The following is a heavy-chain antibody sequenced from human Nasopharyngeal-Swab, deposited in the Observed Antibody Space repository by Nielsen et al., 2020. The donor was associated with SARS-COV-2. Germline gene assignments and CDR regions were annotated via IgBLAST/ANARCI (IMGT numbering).Heavy chain of an antibody. Sequence: SKTLSLTCTVSGGSISSYYWSWIRQPPGKGLEWIGEINHSGSTNYNPSLKSRVTISVDTSKNQFSLKLSSVTAADTAVYYCARERLAVTTFPDYYYYYYMDVWGKGTTVTVSS. D-gene: IGHD4-17*01. J-gene: IGHJ6*03. CDR1: GGSISSYY. CDR3: ARERLAVTTFPDYYYYYYMDV. V-gene: IGHV4-34*01. CDR2: INHSGST.